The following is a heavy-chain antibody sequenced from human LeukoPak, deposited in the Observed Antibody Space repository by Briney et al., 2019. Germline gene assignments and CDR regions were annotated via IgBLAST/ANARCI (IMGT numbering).Heavy chain of an antibody. CDR1: GFTFSIYE. V-gene: IGHV3-48*03. CDR3: ALLAVASDFDY. CDR2: IGSSGNTK. D-gene: IGHD6-19*01. Sequence: SGGSLRLSCAVSGFTFSIYEMNWVRQAPGKGLEWVSNIGSSGNTKYYADSVKGRFTVSRDNAKNSLYLQVSSLRAEDTAVYYCALLAVASDFDYWGQGALVTVSS. J-gene: IGHJ4*02.